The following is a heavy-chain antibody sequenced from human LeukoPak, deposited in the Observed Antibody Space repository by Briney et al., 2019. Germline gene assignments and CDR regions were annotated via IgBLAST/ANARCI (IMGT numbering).Heavy chain of an antibody. CDR1: GYTFTSYG. CDR2: ISAYNGNT. J-gene: IGHJ4*02. V-gene: IGHV1-18*01. Sequence: GASVKVSCKASGYTFTSYGISWVRQAPGQGLEWMGWISAYNGNTNYAQKLQGRVTMTTDTSTSTAYMELRSLRSDDTAVYYCARVSENYDFWSGYWCGDYWGQGTLVTVSS. CDR3: ARVSENYDFWSGYWCGDY. D-gene: IGHD3-3*01.